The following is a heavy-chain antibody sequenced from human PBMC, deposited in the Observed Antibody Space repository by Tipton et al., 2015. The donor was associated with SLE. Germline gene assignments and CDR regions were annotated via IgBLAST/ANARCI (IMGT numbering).Heavy chain of an antibody. D-gene: IGHD2-15*01. CDR2: MSSTGLN. CDR1: GGSISSYH. CDR3: ARLPPFSGCYSVDS. Sequence: TLSLTCTVSGGSISSYHWSWIRQPPGKGLEWIGYMSSTGLNNYNPSLRSRVTISGDTSPNQFSLKLTSVSAADTAVYYCARLPPFSGCYSVDSCGHGAFVTVSS. J-gene: IGHJ5*01. V-gene: IGHV4-59*13.